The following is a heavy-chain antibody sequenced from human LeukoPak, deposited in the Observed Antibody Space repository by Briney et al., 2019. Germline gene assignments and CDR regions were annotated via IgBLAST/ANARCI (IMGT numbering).Heavy chain of an antibody. CDR2: INTNTGNP. CDR3: ARDHSYSSGWYEERWFDP. V-gene: IGHV7-4-1*02. J-gene: IGHJ5*02. D-gene: IGHD6-19*01. CDR1: GYIFTNYG. Sequence: ASVKVSCKTSGYIFTNYGVSWVRQAPGQGLEWMGWINTNTGNPTYAQGFTGRFVFSLDTSVSTAYLQISSLKAEDTAVYYCARDHSYSSGWYEERWFDPWGQGTLVTVSS.